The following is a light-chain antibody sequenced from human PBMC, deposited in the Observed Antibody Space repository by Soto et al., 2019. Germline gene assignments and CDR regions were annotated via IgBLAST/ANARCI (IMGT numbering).Light chain of an antibody. CDR3: QQYSFWRIT. J-gene: IGKJ3*01. Sequence: EIVFTQSSATLSFSPGDRATLSCRASQSVNSNLPWYQKKPGAAPRLLIADASKRATASPARFSGSGSGTDFTLTISSLEPEDFAVYYCQQYSFWRITVGPGTKVDSK. CDR2: DAS. CDR1: QSVNSN. V-gene: IGKV3-11*01.